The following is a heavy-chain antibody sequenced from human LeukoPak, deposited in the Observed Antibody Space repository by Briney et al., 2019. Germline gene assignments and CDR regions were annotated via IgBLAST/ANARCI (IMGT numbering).Heavy chain of an antibody. D-gene: IGHD6-19*01. CDR2: IYTSGST. V-gene: IGHV4-4*07. J-gene: IGHJ3*02. Sequence: SETLSLTCTVSGGSISRCHWSWIRQPAGKGLEWIGRIYTSGSTNYNPSLKSRVTMSVDTSKNQFSLKLSSVTAADTAVYYCARQPAPYSSGWYDGFDIWGQGTMVTVSS. CDR3: ARQPAPYSSGWYDGFDI. CDR1: GGSISRCH.